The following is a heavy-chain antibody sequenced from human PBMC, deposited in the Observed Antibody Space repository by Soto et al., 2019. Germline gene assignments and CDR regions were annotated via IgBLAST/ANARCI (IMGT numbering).Heavy chain of an antibody. V-gene: IGHV1-18*04. CDR2: ISTFNGNA. J-gene: IGHJ4*02. CDR1: GYTFSSNG. CDR3: ARLHGYSSGWYDY. D-gene: IGHD6-19*01. Sequence: ASVKVSCKASGYTFSSNGVSWVRQAPGQGLEWMGWISTFNGNAHYAQKFQGRVTMTTDTSTNTAYMELTSLSSDDTAVYYCARLHGYSSGWYDYWGQGTLVTSPQ.